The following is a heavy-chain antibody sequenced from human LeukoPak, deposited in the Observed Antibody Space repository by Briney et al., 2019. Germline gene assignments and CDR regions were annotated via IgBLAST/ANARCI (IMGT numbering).Heavy chain of an antibody. CDR2: ISYDGSNK. D-gene: IGHD3-10*01. V-gene: IGHV3-30-3*01. Sequence: GGSLRLSCAASGFTFSSYAMHWVRQAPGKGLEWMAFISYDGSNKYYADSVKGRFTISRDNSKNTLYLQMNSLRAEDTAVYYCARGAHDYTRGDGMDVWGQGTTVTVSS. J-gene: IGHJ6*02. CDR3: ARGAHDYTRGDGMDV. CDR1: GFTFSSYA.